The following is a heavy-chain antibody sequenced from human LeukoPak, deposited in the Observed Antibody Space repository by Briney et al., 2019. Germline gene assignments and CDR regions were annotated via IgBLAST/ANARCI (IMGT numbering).Heavy chain of an antibody. CDR3: ARFADTNYDAFDI. Sequence: SETLSLTCTVSSYSITSGSYWGWIRQPPGKGLEWIANVYHRGTTYYNPSLKSRLTISVDTSKNHFSLRLSSLSAADTAIYYCARFADTNYDAFDIWGQGTLVT. D-gene: IGHD4-11*01. CDR2: VYHRGTT. J-gene: IGHJ3*02. V-gene: IGHV4-38-2*02. CDR1: SYSITSGSY.